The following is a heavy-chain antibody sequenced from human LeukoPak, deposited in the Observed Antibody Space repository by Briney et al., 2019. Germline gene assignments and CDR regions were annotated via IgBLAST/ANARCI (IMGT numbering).Heavy chain of an antibody. J-gene: IGHJ4*02. D-gene: IGHD5-24*01. CDR2: IYYSGST. V-gene: IGHV4-30-4*01. CDR1: GGSISSGDYY. Sequence: PSQTLSLTCTVSGGSISSGDYYWSWIRQPPGKGLEWIGYIYYSGSTYYNPSLKSRVTISVDTSKNQFSLKLSSVTAADTAVYYCARDGYNSRGSFDYWGQGTLVTVSS. CDR3: ARDGYNSRGSFDY.